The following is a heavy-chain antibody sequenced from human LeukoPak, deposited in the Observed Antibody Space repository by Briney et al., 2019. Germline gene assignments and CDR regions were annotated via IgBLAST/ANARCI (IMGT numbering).Heavy chain of an antibody. CDR2: ISNDGSRK. CDR3: ASTESPYYYDSKGYFPFYFDY. CDR1: GFSFSKYG. Sequence: PGWSLSLSCVSSGFSFSKYGMHWIRQAPGKGLEWVAVISNDGSRKYYADSVKGRLTISIDNYRNTLYLQMNSLRAEDTDVYFCASTESPYYYDSKGYFPFYFDYWGQGILVTVSS. D-gene: IGHD3-22*01. V-gene: IGHV3-30*03. J-gene: IGHJ4*02.